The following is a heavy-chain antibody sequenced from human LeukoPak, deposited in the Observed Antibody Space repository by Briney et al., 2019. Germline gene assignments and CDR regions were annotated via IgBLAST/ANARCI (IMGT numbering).Heavy chain of an antibody. Sequence: PSETLSLTCAVYGGSFSGYYWSWIRQPPGEGLEWIGEINHSGSTNYNPSLKSRVTISVDTSKNQFSLKLSSVTAADTAVYYCARHIGSSSWYMWFDPWGQGTLVTVSS. CDR3: ARHIGSSSWYMWFDP. CDR2: INHSGST. D-gene: IGHD6-13*01. J-gene: IGHJ5*02. V-gene: IGHV4-34*01. CDR1: GGSFSGYY.